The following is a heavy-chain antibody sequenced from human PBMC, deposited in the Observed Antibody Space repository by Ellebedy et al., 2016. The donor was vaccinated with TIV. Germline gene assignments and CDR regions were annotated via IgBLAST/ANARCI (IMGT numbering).Heavy chain of an antibody. V-gene: IGHV4-39*01. CDR2: IYYYGGP. Sequence: SETLSLTCIVSGDSIDRSAYFWGWIRQSPGKGLEWLGSIYYYGGPYYNPSLGGRVTISEDTSKNQFSLNLNSVTAADTSVYYCVRRSLAGFDSWGQGILVTVSS. CDR1: GDSIDRSAYF. J-gene: IGHJ5*01. D-gene: IGHD3-10*01. CDR3: VRRSLAGFDS.